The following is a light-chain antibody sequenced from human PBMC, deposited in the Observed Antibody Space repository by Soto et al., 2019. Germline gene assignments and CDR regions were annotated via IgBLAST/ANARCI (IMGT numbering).Light chain of an antibody. CDR2: AAS. V-gene: IGKV1-9*01. J-gene: IGKJ4*01. CDR3: QKLNSYPLT. CDR1: QGISSY. Sequence: DIQLTQSPSFLSASVGDRVTITCRASQGISSYLAWYQQKPGKAPKLLIYAASTLQSGVPSRFSGSGSGTEFTLTISSLQPEDFATYYSQKLNSYPLTSGGGTKV.